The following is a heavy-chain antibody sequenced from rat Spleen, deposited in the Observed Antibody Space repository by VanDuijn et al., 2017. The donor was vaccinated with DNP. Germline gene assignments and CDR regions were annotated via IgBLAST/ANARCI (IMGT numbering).Heavy chain of an antibody. J-gene: IGHJ2*01. D-gene: IGHD1-1*01. V-gene: IGHV5-7*01. CDR3: ARASYYYSGPYFDC. CDR2: IGAIGSRT. Sequence: EVQLVESGGGLVQPGRSLKLSCAASGFTFSDYYMAWVRQAPTKGLEWVATIGAIGSRTHYPDSVKGRFTISRDNAKNTLYLQMNSLRSEDTATYYCARASYYYSGPYFDCWGQGVMVTVSS. CDR1: GFTFSDYY.